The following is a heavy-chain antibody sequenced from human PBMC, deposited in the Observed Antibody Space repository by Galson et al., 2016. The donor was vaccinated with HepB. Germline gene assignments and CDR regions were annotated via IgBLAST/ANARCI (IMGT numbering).Heavy chain of an antibody. J-gene: IGHJ4*02. D-gene: IGHD3-10*01. CDR2: IWYDGSNK. V-gene: IGHV3-33*01. Sequence: SLRLSCAVSGFTVSSYGMHWVRQAPGKGLEWVAVIWYDGSNKYYADSVKGRFSISRDNSKNTLYLQMNNLRAEDTAVYYCARDHGMYGSGRYYRDWGQGTLVTVSS. CDR1: GFTVSSYG. CDR3: ARDHGMYGSGRYYRD.